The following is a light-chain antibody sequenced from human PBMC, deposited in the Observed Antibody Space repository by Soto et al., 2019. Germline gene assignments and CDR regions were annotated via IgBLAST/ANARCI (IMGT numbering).Light chain of an antibody. CDR3: CSYAGARTYVL. J-gene: IGLJ3*02. Sequence: QSALSQPASVSGSPGQSITISCTGSASDVGSYNLVSWYQQHPGKATKLVIYEVTKRPSGISSRFSGSKSGITASLTISGLPAEDGGDYYCCSYAGARTYVLFGGGTKLTVL. CDR1: ASDVGSYNL. V-gene: IGLV2-23*02. CDR2: EVT.